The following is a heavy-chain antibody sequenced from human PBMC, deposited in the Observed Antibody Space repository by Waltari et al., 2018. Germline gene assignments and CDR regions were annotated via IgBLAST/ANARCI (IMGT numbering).Heavy chain of an antibody. Sequence: QLQLQESGPGLVKPSETLSLTCTVSGGSISSSSYYWGWIRQPPGKGLEWIGSIYYSGSTDYNPSLKSRVTISVDTSKNQFSLKLSSVTAADTAVYYCARDFSGYALYWGQGTLVTVSS. CDR3: ARDFSGYALY. CDR2: IYYSGST. CDR1: GGSISSSSYY. V-gene: IGHV4-39*07. D-gene: IGHD5-12*01. J-gene: IGHJ4*02.